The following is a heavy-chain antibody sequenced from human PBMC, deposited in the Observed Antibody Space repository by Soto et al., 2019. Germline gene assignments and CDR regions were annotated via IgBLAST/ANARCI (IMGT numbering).Heavy chain of an antibody. Sequence: PSETLSLTCTVSGGSISSYYWSWIRQPPGKGLEWIGYIYYSGSTNYNPSLKSRVTISVDTSKNQFSLKLSSVTAADTAVYYCARHVYDFWSGYHSQYYYYYYMDVWGKGTTVTVSS. CDR2: IYYSGST. J-gene: IGHJ6*03. CDR1: GGSISSYY. D-gene: IGHD3-3*01. V-gene: IGHV4-59*08. CDR3: ARHVYDFWSGYHSQYYYYYYMDV.